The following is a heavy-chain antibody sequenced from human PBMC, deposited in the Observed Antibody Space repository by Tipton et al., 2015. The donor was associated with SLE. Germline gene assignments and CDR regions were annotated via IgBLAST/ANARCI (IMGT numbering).Heavy chain of an antibody. CDR1: GFSFSDFE. CDR2: ISSSGTTI. CDR3: ASRRDWSGTYHGAFDI. J-gene: IGHJ3*02. Sequence: SLRLSCAASGFSFSDFEMNWVRQAPGKGLEWVSYISSSGTTIHYPDTVRGRFTISRDNAKNSLHLQMNSLRAEDTAVYYCASRRDWSGTYHGAFDIWGQGTMVTVSS. D-gene: IGHD1-26*01. V-gene: IGHV3-48*03.